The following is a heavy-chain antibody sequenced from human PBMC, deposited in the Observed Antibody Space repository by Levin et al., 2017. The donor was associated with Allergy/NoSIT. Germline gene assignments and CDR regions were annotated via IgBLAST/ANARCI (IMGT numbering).Heavy chain of an antibody. V-gene: IGHV3-30-3*01. CDR3: ARGSSDT. CDR2: ISYDGSNK. CDR1: GFTFSSYA. J-gene: IGHJ5*02. Sequence: LSLTCAASGFTFSSYAMHWVRQAPGKGLEWVAVISYDGSNKYYADSVKGRFTISRDNSKNTLYLQMNSLRAEDTAVYYCARGSSDTWGQGTLVTVSS. D-gene: IGHD2-2*01.